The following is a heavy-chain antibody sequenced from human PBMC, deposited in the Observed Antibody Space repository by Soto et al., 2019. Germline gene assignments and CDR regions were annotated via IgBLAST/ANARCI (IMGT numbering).Heavy chain of an antibody. CDR1: GGSVSSGSYY. D-gene: IGHD5-12*01. CDR2: IYYSGST. J-gene: IGHJ6*02. CDR3: ARWQGYYYYGMDV. V-gene: IGHV4-61*01. Sequence: QVQLQESGPGLVKPSETLSLTCTVSGGSVSSGSYYWSWIRQPPGKGLEWIGYIYYSGSTNYNPARKSRVTISVDTSKNQFSLKLSSVTAANTAVYYCARWQGYYYYGMDVWGQGTTVTVSS.